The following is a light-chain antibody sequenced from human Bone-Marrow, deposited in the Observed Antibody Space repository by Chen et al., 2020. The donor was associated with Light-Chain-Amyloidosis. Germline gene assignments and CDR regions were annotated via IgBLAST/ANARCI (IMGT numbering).Light chain of an antibody. CDR2: DAS. V-gene: IGLV3-21*02. CDR3: QVCDRSSDRPV. CDR1: NIGSTS. J-gene: IGLJ3*02. Sequence: SYVLTQPSSVSVAPGQTATIACGGNNIGSTSVHWYQQTPGQAPLLVVYDASDRPTGIPERLSGSNSGYTATLTVSRVEAGDEADYYCQVCDRSSDRPVFGGGAKLTV.